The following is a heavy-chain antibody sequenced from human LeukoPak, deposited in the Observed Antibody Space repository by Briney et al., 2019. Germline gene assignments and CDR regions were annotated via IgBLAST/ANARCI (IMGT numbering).Heavy chain of an antibody. CDR3: AKGEGYSSSWYGKSYFDY. J-gene: IGHJ4*02. V-gene: IGHV3-21*04. CDR2: ISSSSSYI. Sequence: GGSLRLSCAASGFAFSSYSMCWVRQAPGKGLEWVSSISSSSSYIYYADSVKGRFTISRDNAENSLYLQMNSLRAEDMALYYCAKGEGYSSSWYGKSYFDYWGQGTLVTVSS. D-gene: IGHD6-13*01. CDR1: GFAFSSYS.